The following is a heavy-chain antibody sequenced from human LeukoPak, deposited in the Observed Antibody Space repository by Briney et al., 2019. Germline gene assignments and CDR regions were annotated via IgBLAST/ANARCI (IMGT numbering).Heavy chain of an antibody. V-gene: IGHV4-4*07. CDR3: ARVAPYASWYGY. D-gene: IGHD6-13*01. Sequence: TSETLSLTCTVSGASISSYYWSWIRQPAGKGLEWIGRIYTSGIIKYNPSLKSRVTLSADTSKNQFSLKLRSVTAADTAVYYCARVAPYASWYGYWGQGSLVTVSS. J-gene: IGHJ4*02. CDR2: IYTSGII. CDR1: GASISSYY.